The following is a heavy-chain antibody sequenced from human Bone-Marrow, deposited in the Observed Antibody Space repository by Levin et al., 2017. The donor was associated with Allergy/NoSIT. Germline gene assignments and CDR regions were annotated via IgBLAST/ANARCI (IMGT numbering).Heavy chain of an antibody. J-gene: IGHJ4*02. V-gene: IGHV3-21*06. D-gene: IGHD3-10*01. CDR3: AREVVRGTNDF. CDR2: ISGDSDYK. Sequence: GESLKISCSASGFTFSRYNINWVRQAPGKGLEWVSSISGDSDYKYYADSVKGRFSISRDNANNSVYLQMNSLRAEDTALYYCAREVVRGTNDFWGQGTLLTVSS. CDR1: GFTFSRYN.